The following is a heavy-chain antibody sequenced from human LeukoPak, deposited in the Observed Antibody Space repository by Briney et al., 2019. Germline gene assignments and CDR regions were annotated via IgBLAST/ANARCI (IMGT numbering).Heavy chain of an antibody. CDR3: ARLHYDFVWGSYDDAFDI. J-gene: IGHJ3*02. CDR2: INHSGST. D-gene: IGHD3-16*01. Sequence: PSETLSLTCTVSGGSISSSSYYWGWIRQPPGKGLEWIWEINHSGSTNYNPSLKSRVTISVDTSKNQLSLKLSSVTAADTAVYYCARLHYDFVWGSYDDAFDIWGQGTMVTVSS. V-gene: IGHV4-39*07. CDR1: GGSISSSSYY.